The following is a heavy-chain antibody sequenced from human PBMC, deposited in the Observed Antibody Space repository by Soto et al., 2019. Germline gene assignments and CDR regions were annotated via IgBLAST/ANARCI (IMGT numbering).Heavy chain of an antibody. V-gene: IGHV1-18*01. CDR2: ISANNGXX. CDR1: GYTFTSYG. Sequence: QVQLVQSGAEVKKPGASVKVSCKASGYTFTSYGXXXXXXXXXXGLEWMGWISANNGXXXXXQKLQGRVTMTTDTXXXXXXXXXXXXXXXXXXXXXXXXXXXXXXXXYWGQGTLVTVSS. J-gene: IGHJ4*02. CDR3: XXXXXXXXXXY.